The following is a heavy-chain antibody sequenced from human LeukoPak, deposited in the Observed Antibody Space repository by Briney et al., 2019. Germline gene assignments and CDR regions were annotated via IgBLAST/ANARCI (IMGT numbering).Heavy chain of an antibody. CDR1: GFTFSGSA. CDR3: TRRGTTMTPDDY. J-gene: IGHJ4*02. CDR2: IRSKANNYAT. D-gene: IGHD4-11*01. Sequence: GGSLRLSCAVSGFTFSGSAMHWVRQASGKGLEWVGRIRSKANNYATSYDASVKGRFTISRDDSKNTAYLQMNSLKTEDTAIYYCTRRGTTMTPDDYWGQGTLVTVSS. V-gene: IGHV3-73*01.